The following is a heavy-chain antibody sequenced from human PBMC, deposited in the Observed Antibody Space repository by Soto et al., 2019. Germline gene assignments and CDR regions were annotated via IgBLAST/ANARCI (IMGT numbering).Heavy chain of an antibody. Sequence: GGSLRLSCSASGFTFSSYAMHWVRQAPGKGLEYVSAISSNGGSTYYADSVKGRFTISRDNSKNTLYLQMSSLRAEDTAVYYCVKDVGVVTARPNAFDIWGQGTMVTVSS. CDR3: VKDVGVVTARPNAFDI. D-gene: IGHD2-21*02. V-gene: IGHV3-64D*08. CDR1: GFTFSSYA. J-gene: IGHJ3*02. CDR2: ISSNGGST.